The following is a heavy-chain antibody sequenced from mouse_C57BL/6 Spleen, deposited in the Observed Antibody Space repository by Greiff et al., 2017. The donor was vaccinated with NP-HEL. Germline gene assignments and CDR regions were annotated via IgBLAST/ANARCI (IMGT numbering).Heavy chain of an antibody. CDR1: GYAFSSSW. CDR2: IYPGDGDT. J-gene: IGHJ2*01. D-gene: IGHD1-1*01. Sequence: VQLQQSGPELVKPGASVKISCKASGYAFSSSWMNWVKQRPGKGLEWIGRIYPGDGDTNYNGKFKGKATLTADKSSSTAYMQLSSLTSEDSAVYFCARDAYGSSYVDYWGQGTTLTVSS. V-gene: IGHV1-82*01. CDR3: ARDAYGSSYVDY.